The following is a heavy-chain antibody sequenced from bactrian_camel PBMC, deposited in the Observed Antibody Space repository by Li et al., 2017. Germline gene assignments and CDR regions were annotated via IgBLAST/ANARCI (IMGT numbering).Heavy chain of an antibody. Sequence: EVQLVESGGGSVQAGGSLRPSCVASGFTFSSRYMGWFRQASGEGREGVAAIDTDGRTGYADSVKGRFTISRDNGENTVYLQLNSLKPEDTAVYYCVTEASRATMLGLKCAGYKYWGQGTQVTVS. CDR2: IDTDGRT. CDR3: VTEASRATMLGLKCAGYKY. D-gene: IGHD4*01. CDR1: GFTFSSRY. J-gene: IGHJ4*01. V-gene: IGHV3S10*01.